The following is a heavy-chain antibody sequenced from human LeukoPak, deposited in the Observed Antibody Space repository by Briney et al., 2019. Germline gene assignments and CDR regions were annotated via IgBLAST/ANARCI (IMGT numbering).Heavy chain of an antibody. CDR2: ISGSGTSI. D-gene: IGHD2-15*01. CDR1: GFTFSNFA. V-gene: IGHV3-23*01. J-gene: IGHJ5*02. CDR3: ARDIGYCSGGSCYGASDP. Sequence: GGSLRLSCAASGFTFSNFAVVWVRQAPGKGLEWVCAISGSGTSIYYADSVRGRFTISRDNSKNTLYLQMNSLRAEDTAVYYCARDIGYCSGGSCYGASDPWGQGTLVTVSS.